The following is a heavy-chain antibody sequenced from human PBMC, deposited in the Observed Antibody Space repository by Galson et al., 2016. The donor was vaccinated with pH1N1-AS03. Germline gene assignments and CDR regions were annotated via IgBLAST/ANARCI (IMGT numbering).Heavy chain of an antibody. J-gene: IGHJ4*02. Sequence: SLRLSCAASGFTFNEYYMSWIRQAPGKGLEWVAYISSSGSNIYYRDSVKGRFTVSRANAKNSVYLQMDSLRLDDSAVYYCVREGRGYYGSGSPYWGQGTLVTVSS. CDR1: GFTFNEYY. D-gene: IGHD3-10*01. CDR3: VREGRGYYGSGSPY. V-gene: IGHV3-11*01. CDR2: ISSSGSNI.